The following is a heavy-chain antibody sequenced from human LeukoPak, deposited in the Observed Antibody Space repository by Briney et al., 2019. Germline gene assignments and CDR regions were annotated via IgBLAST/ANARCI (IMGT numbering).Heavy chain of an antibody. Sequence: GGSLRLSCEASRFTFSSYWMSWVRQAPGKGLEWVANIKDDGSQKNYIDSVKGRFTISRDNAKASLFLQMNSLSSEDTAVYYCARRNSGSWWSFDSWGQGTLVTVSS. D-gene: IGHD5-12*01. CDR2: IKDDGSQK. V-gene: IGHV3-7*01. CDR3: ARRNSGSWWSFDS. J-gene: IGHJ4*02. CDR1: RFTFSSYW.